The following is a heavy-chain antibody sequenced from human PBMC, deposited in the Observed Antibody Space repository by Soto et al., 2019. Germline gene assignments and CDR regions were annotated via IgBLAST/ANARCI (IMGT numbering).Heavy chain of an antibody. CDR3: ARDGSLITMVRGVNPHDAFDI. D-gene: IGHD3-10*01. V-gene: IGHV1-18*01. J-gene: IGHJ3*02. Sequence: ASVKVSCKASGYTFTSYGISWVRQAPGQGLEWMGWISAYNGNTNYAQKLQGRVTMTTDTSTSTAYMELRSLRSDDTAVYYCARDGSLITMVRGVNPHDAFDIWGQGTMVTVSS. CDR1: GYTFTSYG. CDR2: ISAYNGNT.